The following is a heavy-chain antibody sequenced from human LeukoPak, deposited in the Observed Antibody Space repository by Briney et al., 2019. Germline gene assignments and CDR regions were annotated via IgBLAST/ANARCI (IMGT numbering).Heavy chain of an antibody. D-gene: IGHD4/OR15-4a*01. J-gene: IGHJ4*02. Sequence: SETLSLTCTVSGGSISSYYWSWIRQPPGKGLEWIGYIYYSGSTNYNPSLKSRVTISVDTSKNQFSLKLSSVTAADTAVYYCAGDLTTTYYFDYWGQGTLITVSS. V-gene: IGHV4-59*01. CDR1: GGSISSYY. CDR2: IYYSGST. CDR3: AGDLTTTYYFDY.